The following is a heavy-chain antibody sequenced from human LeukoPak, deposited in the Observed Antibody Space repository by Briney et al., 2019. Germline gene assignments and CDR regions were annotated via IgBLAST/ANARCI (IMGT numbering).Heavy chain of an antibody. J-gene: IGHJ4*02. Sequence: SETLSLTCAVYGGSFSGYYWSWTRQPPGKGLEWIGEINHSGSTNYNPSLKSRVTISVDTSKNQFSLKLSSVTAADTAVYYCARVRYYYGSGSDYDYYFDYWGQGTLVTVSS. CDR3: ARVRYYYGSGSDYDYYFDY. CDR2: INHSGST. V-gene: IGHV4-34*01. D-gene: IGHD3-10*01. CDR1: GGSFSGYY.